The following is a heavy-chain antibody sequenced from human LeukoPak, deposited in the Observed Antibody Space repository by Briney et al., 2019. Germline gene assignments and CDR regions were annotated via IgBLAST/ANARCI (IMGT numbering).Heavy chain of an antibody. V-gene: IGHV1-2*02. J-gene: IGHJ6*02. CDR1: GYTFIGYY. D-gene: IGHD3-10*01. CDR3: ARCFAWFGELASYYYYGMDV. Sequence: ASVKVSCKASGYTFIGYYMHWVRQAPGQGVEWMGWINPNSGGTNYAQKFQGRVTMTRDTSISTAYMELSRLRSDDTAVYYCARCFAWFGELASYYYYGMDVWGQGTTVTVSS. CDR2: INPNSGGT.